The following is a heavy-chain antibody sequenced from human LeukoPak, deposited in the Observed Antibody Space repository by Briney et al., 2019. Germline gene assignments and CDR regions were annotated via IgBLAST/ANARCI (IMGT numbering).Heavy chain of an antibody. D-gene: IGHD3-3*01. Sequence: GGSLRLSCAASGFTVSSNYMSWVRQAPGKGPEWVSVIYSGGSTYYADSVKGRFTISRDNSKNTLYLQMNSLRSDDTAVYYCARDGAYYDFWSGYYYGNWFDPWGQGTLVTVSS. CDR2: IYSGGST. CDR1: GFTVSSNY. CDR3: ARDGAYYDFWSGYYYGNWFDP. J-gene: IGHJ5*02. V-gene: IGHV3-53*05.